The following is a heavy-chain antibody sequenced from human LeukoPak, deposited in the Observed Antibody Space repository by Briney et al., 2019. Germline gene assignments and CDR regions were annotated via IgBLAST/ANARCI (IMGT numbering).Heavy chain of an antibody. J-gene: IGHJ4*02. CDR2: IYSGGNT. D-gene: IGHD1-26*01. Sequence: SGGSLRLSCTVSGFTVSSNSMSWVRQAPGKGLEWVSFIYSGGNTHYSDSVKGRFTISRDNSKNTLYLQMNSLRAEDTAVYYCARVWRGSYEFDYWGQGTLVTVSS. CDR3: ARVWRGSYEFDY. CDR1: GFTVSSNS. V-gene: IGHV3-66*01.